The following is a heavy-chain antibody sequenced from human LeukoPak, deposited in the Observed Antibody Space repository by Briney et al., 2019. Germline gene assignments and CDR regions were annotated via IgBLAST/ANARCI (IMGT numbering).Heavy chain of an antibody. CDR1: GGSISSGGYY. V-gene: IGHV4-30-2*01. Sequence: PSQTLSLTCTVSGGSISSGGYYWSWIRQPPGKGLEWIGYIYHSGSTYYNPSLKSRVTISVDRSKNQFSLKLSSVTAADTAVYYCARGGGAIGAFDIWGQGTLVTVSS. CDR2: IYHSGST. J-gene: IGHJ4*02. D-gene: IGHD2-21*01. CDR3: ARGGGAIGAFDI.